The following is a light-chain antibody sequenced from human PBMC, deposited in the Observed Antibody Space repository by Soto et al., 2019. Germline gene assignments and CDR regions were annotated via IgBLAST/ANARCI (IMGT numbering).Light chain of an antibody. CDR3: QQYNSYART. Sequence: DIQMTQSPSTLSASVGDRVTITCRASQSISSRLAWYQQKPGKAPKVLIFAASTLESGVPSRFSGSGSGTEFTLTISSLQPDDFATYYGQQYNSYARTFGQGTKVEIK. V-gene: IGKV1-5*01. CDR1: QSISSR. J-gene: IGKJ1*01. CDR2: AAS.